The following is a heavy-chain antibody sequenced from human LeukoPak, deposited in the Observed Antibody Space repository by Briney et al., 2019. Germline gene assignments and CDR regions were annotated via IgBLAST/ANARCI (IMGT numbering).Heavy chain of an antibody. J-gene: IGHJ5*02. CDR2: INSQSGDT. CDR1: GYTFTSYG. Sequence: ASVKVSCKASGYTFTSYGISWVRQAPGQGLEWMGWINSQSGDTNYAQKFQGRVTMTRDTSITTAYMEMSSLRSDDTAVYYSARTGSYCSGGTCYYASWGQGTLVTVSS. CDR3: ARTGSYCSGGTCYYAS. D-gene: IGHD2-15*01. V-gene: IGHV1-18*01.